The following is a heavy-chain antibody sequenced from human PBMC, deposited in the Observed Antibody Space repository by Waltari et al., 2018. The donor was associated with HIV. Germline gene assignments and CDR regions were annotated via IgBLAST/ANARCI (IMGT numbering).Heavy chain of an antibody. Sequence: QVQLAEPGGGVVQPGRSLRLSCVASGFIFNKFGMHWVRQKPGKGLRWGAAIWYDEGNEDYADPGKGRFTISRDNSKNTLYRQMNSLRAEDTAVYYCARDWTITATTRVDFWGPGTLVTVSS. CDR3: ARDWTITATTRVDF. D-gene: IGHD1-20*01. J-gene: IGHJ4*03. CDR2: IWYDEGNE. CDR1: GFIFNKFG. V-gene: IGHV3-33*01.